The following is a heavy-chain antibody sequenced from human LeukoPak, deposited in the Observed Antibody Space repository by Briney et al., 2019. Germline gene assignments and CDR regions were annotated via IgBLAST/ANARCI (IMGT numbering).Heavy chain of an antibody. V-gene: IGHV3-30*03. J-gene: IGHJ4*02. CDR2: IGDTGRAK. CDR1: GFTFSRHG. D-gene: IGHD3-10*01. Sequence: PGGSLRLSCAASGFTFSRHGMHWVRQAPGKGLEWVAVIGDTGRAKYYADSVEGRFTASRDNFKNTLYLEMNSLRYDDTALYYCARDLGHYGSGSPYWGRGTLVTVSS. CDR3: ARDLGHYGSGSPY.